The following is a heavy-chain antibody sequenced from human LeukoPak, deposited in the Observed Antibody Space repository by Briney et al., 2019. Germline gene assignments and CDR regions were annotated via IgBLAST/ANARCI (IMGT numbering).Heavy chain of an antibody. J-gene: IGHJ4*02. V-gene: IGHV3-33*01. D-gene: IGHD6-19*01. Sequence: PGRSLRLSCAASGFIFSSYGMHWVRQAPGKGLEWVAVIWYDGSNKYYADSVKGRFTISRDNSKNTLYLQVKSLRAEDTAVYYCARDELAVAKKGFLDSWGQGTLVTVSS. CDR3: ARDELAVAKKGFLDS. CDR2: IWYDGSNK. CDR1: GFIFSSYG.